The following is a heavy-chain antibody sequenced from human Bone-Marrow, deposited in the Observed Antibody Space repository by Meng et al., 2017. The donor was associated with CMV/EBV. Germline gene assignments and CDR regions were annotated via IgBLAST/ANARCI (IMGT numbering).Heavy chain of an antibody. CDR2: ISPNNGGT. D-gene: IGHD2-15*01. Sequence: ASVKVSCKASGHTFTDSYIHWVRQAPGQGLEWMGFISPNNGGTLSAQKFQDRVTLSRETSISAAHMERSRLTSDDTAVYYGVRDKGGAFAYWGQGTLVPVYS. CDR3: VRDKGGAFAY. V-gene: IGHV1-2*02. CDR1: GHTFTDSY. J-gene: IGHJ4*02.